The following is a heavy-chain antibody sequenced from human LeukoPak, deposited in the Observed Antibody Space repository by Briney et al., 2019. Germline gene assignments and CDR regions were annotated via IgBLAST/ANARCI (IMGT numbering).Heavy chain of an antibody. D-gene: IGHD3-22*01. CDR3: GRDNYDSSGYYFD. CDR1: GFTFSRYA. J-gene: IGHJ4*02. Sequence: PGGSLRLSCAASGFTFSRYAMNWVRLAPGQGLEWVSYISSSCSTIYYADYVKGRFTISRDNTNNSLYLQLNSLRAEDTAVYYCGRDNYDSSGYYFDWGQGTLVTV. CDR2: ISSSCSTI. V-gene: IGHV3-48*03.